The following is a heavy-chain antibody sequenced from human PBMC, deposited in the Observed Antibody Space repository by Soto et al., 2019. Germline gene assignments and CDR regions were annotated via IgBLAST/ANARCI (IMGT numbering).Heavy chain of an antibody. V-gene: IGHV3-64D*08. Sequence: GGSLRLSCSASGFTFSSYAMHWVRQAPGKGLEYVSAISSNGGSTYYADSVKGRFTISRDNSKNTLYLQMSSLRAEDTAVYYYAKRAERMTTVPPAVLFFDYWGQGTLVTVSS. CDR1: GFTFSSYA. CDR3: AKRAERMTTVPPAVLFFDY. CDR2: ISSNGGST. J-gene: IGHJ4*02. D-gene: IGHD4-4*01.